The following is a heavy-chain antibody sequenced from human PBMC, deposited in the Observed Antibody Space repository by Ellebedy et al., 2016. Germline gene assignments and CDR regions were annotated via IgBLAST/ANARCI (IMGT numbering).Heavy chain of an antibody. V-gene: IGHV4-38-2*02. CDR2: IYQSGNT. Sequence: SETLSLTCTVSGYSISSGYYWGWIRQPPGKGLEWIGSIYQSGNTYYNPSLKSRVTVSVDTSKNQFSLKLTSVTAADTAVYYCARKHGGNFDFDSWGQGTLVTVSS. CDR1: GYSISSGYY. J-gene: IGHJ4*02. D-gene: IGHD4-23*01. CDR3: ARKHGGNFDFDS.